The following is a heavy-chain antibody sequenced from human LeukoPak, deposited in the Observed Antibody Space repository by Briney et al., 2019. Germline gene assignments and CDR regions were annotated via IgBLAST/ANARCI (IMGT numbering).Heavy chain of an antibody. V-gene: IGHV3-11*04. CDR3: AREMQWELLFDY. Sequence: GGSLRLSRAASGFTFSDYYMSWIRQAPGKGLEWVSYISSSGSTIYYADSVKGRFTISRDNAKNPLYLQMNSLRAEDTAVYYCAREMQWELLFDYWGQGTLVTVSS. D-gene: IGHD1-26*01. CDR1: GFTFSDYY. J-gene: IGHJ4*02. CDR2: ISSSGSTI.